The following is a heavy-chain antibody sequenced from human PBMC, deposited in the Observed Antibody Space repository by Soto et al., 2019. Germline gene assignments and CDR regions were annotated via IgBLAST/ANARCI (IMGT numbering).Heavy chain of an antibody. CDR1: CDSISSYS. CDR2: INHSGST. CDR3: GGSSGYSDY. D-gene: IGHD3-22*01. V-gene: IGHV4-34*01. J-gene: IGHJ4*02. Sequence: SETLSLTCTVSCDSISSYSWSWIRQPPGKGLEWIGEINHSGSTNYNPSLKSRVTISVDTSKNQFSLKLSSVTAADTAVYYCGGSSGYSDYWGQGTLVTVSS.